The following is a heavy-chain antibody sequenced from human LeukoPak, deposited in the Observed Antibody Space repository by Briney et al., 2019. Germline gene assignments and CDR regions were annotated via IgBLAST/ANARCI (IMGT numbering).Heavy chain of an antibody. V-gene: IGHV5-51*01. J-gene: IGHJ5*02. D-gene: IGHD6-25*01. Sequence: GESLKISCKGSGYSFSDYWIGWVRQRPGKGLEWMGTIYPADSDTRNSPSFQGQVTISVDKSISTAYLQWTSLKASDTAIHYCARHTKRPQAGWFDPWGQGTLVTVSS. CDR2: IYPADSDT. CDR3: ARHTKRPQAGWFDP. CDR1: GYSFSDYW.